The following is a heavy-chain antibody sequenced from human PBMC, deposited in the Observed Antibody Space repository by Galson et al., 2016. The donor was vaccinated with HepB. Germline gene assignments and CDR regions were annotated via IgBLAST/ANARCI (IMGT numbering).Heavy chain of an antibody. V-gene: IGHV3-30*18. CDR1: GFTFRSYG. CDR3: TKDGDSTGYYYSKFN. Sequence: SLRLSCAGSGFTFRSYGIHWVRQAPGKGLEWVAVISYDVTNKYYADSLKGRFTISRDNSKNTLYLQMNSLRAEDTAVYYCTKDGDSTGYYYSKFNWGQGTLVTVSS. J-gene: IGHJ4*02. CDR2: ISYDVTNK. D-gene: IGHD3-22*01.